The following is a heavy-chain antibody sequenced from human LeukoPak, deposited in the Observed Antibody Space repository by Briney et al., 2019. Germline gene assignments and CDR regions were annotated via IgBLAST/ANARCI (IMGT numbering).Heavy chain of an antibody. CDR2: ISGSGGST. V-gene: IGHV3-23*01. CDR3: ANLHGPNGMDV. J-gene: IGHJ6*02. CDR1: GGTFSSYA. Sequence: SCKASGGTFSSYAISWVRQAPGKGLEWVSAISGSGGSTYYADSVKGRFTISRDNSKNTLYLQMNSLRAEDTAVYYCANLHGPNGMDVWGQGTTVTVSS. D-gene: IGHD3/OR15-3a*01.